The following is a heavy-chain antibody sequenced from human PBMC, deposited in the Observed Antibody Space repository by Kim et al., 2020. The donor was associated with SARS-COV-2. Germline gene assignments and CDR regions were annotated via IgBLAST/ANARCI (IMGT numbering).Heavy chain of an antibody. CDR3: ARGRGVTTVTIDFDY. J-gene: IGHJ4*02. CDR2: INHSGST. V-gene: IGHV4-34*01. Sequence: SETLSLTCAVYGGSFSGYYWSWIRQPPGKGLEWIGEINHSGSTNYNPSLKSRVTISVDTSKNQFSLKLSSVTAADTAVYYCARGRGVTTVTIDFDYWGQGTLVTVSS. D-gene: IGHD4-17*01. CDR1: GGSFSGYY.